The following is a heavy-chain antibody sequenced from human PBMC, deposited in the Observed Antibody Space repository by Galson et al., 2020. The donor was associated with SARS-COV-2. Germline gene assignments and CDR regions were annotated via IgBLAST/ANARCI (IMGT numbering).Heavy chain of an antibody. Sequence: GGSLRLSCAASGFSFSTNSVNWVRQAPGKGLEWVSYISTRSNYIYYADSVKGRFTISRDNAKNSLLLQMNSLRVEDTAVYYCASGGYTTGWGAFDNLGPRDKGHRLF. V-gene: IGHV3-21*01. D-gene: IGHD2-8*02. CDR1: GFSFSTNS. J-gene: IGHJ3*02. CDR3: ASGGYTTGWGAFDN. CDR2: ISTRSNYI.